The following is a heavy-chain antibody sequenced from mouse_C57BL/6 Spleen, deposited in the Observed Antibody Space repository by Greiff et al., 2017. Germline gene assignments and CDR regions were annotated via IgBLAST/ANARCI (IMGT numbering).Heavy chain of an antibody. CDR2: IYPGSGST. CDR1: GYTFTSYW. J-gene: IGHJ4*01. CDR3: ARGQRRPRYAMDY. Sequence: QVQLQQPGAELVKPGASVKMSCKASGYTFTSYWITWVKQRPGQGLEWIGDIYPGSGSTNYNEKFKSKATLTVETSSSTAYMQLRSLTSEESAVYYCARGQRRPRYAMDYWGQGTSVTVSS. D-gene: IGHD3-2*02. V-gene: IGHV1-55*01.